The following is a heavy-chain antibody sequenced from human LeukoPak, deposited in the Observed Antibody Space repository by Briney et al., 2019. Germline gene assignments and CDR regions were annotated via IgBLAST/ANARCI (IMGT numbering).Heavy chain of an antibody. Sequence: GSLRLSCAASGFTFSSYAMSWVRQASGKGLEWVSGISGSGGSTYYADSVKGRFTISRDNSKNTLYLQMNSLRAEDTAVYYCAKRGPYYYDSSGYYGTSLDYWGQGTLVTVSS. CDR2: ISGSGGST. CDR1: GFTFSSYA. CDR3: AKRGPYYYDSSGYYGTSLDY. V-gene: IGHV3-23*01. D-gene: IGHD3-22*01. J-gene: IGHJ4*02.